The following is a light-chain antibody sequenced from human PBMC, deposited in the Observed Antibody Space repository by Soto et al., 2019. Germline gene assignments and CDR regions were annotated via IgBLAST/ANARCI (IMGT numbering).Light chain of an antibody. CDR2: DVS. V-gene: IGLV2-11*01. CDR3: CSYAGSYTFR. Sequence: QSVLTQPRSLSGSPGQSVPISCTGTSSDVGGYNYVSWYQQHPGKAPKLMIYDVSKRPSGVPDRFSGSKSGNRASLTISGLQSEDEAYYYCCSYAGSYTFRFGAGTKVTGL. CDR1: SSDVGGYNY. J-gene: IGLJ2*01.